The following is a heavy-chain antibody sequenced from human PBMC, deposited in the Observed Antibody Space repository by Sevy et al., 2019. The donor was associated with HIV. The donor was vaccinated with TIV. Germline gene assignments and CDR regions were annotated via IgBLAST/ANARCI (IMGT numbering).Heavy chain of an antibody. Sequence: ASVKVSCKASGYTFTSHDINWVRQATGQGLEWMGWMNPNSGNTGYAQKFLGRVTMTRNTSNTTAYMDLSSLTSEDTAVYYCARCIEWVQLNSYFNYYYYMAVWGKGTTVTVSS. CDR2: MNPNSGNT. V-gene: IGHV1-8*01. D-gene: IGHD5-12*01. CDR3: ARCIEWVQLNSYFNYYYYMAV. J-gene: IGHJ6*03. CDR1: GYTFTSHD.